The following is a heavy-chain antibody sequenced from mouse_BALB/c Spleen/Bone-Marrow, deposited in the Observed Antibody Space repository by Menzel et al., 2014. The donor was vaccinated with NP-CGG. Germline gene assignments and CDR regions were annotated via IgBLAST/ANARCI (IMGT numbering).Heavy chain of an antibody. CDR1: GYTFTDYS. V-gene: IGHV1-67*01. CDR2: ISTYYGDA. CDR3: ARRSSMDY. J-gene: IGHJ4*01. Sequence: VHLVESGAELVRPGVSVKISCKGSGYTFTDYSIHWVRQSHAKSLEWIGVISTYYGDANYNQKFKGKATMTVDKSSSTAYMELARLTSEDSAIYYCARRSSMDYWGQGTSVTVSS.